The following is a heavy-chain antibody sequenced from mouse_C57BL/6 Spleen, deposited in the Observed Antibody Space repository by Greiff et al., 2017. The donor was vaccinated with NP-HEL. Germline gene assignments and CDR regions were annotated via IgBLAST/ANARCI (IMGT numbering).Heavy chain of an antibody. J-gene: IGHJ2*01. V-gene: IGHV1-55*01. D-gene: IGHD1-1*01. CDR2: IYPGSGST. Sequence: VQLQQSGAELVKPGASVKMSCKASGYTFTSYWITWVKQRPGQGLEWIGDIYPGSGSTNYNEKFKSKATLTVDTSSSTAYMQLSSLTSEDSAVYYCAIYYYGSSYVGYWGQGTTLTVSS. CDR1: GYTFTSYW. CDR3: AIYYYGSSYVGY.